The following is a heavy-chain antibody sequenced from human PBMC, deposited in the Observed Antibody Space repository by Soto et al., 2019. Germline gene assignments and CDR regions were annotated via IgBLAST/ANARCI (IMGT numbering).Heavy chain of an antibody. V-gene: IGHV3-33*01. CDR1: GFTFSNYG. J-gene: IGHJ6*02. Sequence: GGSLRLSCAASGFTFSNYGMHLVRQAPGKGLEWVAVIWYDGSNKYYADSVKGRFTISRDNSKNTLYLQMNSLRAEDTAMYYCARPLEYYYYGMDVWGQGTTVTVSS. CDR3: ARPLEYYYYGMDV. CDR2: IWYDGSNK.